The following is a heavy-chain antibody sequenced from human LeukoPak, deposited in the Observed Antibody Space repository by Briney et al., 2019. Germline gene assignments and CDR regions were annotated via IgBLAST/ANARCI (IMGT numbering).Heavy chain of an antibody. J-gene: IGHJ4*02. D-gene: IGHD5-12*01. CDR3: SKGMGCGDGAVDY. CDR2: ISWNRASI. Sequence: LSGRSLRPSCAASGSTFVANAMHWARQAPGKGRDWGSGISWNRASIGYAASVKARFPIPRANAKNSLYLQMKSLRAEDTALYYCSKGMGCGDGAVDYWGQGTLVTVSS. CDR1: GSTFVANA. V-gene: IGHV3-9*01.